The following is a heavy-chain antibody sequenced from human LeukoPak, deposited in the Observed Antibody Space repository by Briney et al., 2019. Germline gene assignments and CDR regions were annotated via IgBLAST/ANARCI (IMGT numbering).Heavy chain of an antibody. V-gene: IGHV5-51*01. CDR3: ARRPAGTRTFDY. Sequence: GESLKISCKGSGYSFTSYWIGWVRQMPEKGLEWMGVIYGADYTTIYSPPLHGQITISADKSISTAYLQWTSLKASDTAMYYCARRPAGTRTFDYWGQGALVTVSS. J-gene: IGHJ4*02. CDR2: IYGADYTT. CDR1: GYSFTSYW. D-gene: IGHD1-7*01.